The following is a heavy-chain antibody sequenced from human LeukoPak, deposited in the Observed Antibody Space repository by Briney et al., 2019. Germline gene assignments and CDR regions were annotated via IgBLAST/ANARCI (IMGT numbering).Heavy chain of an antibody. CDR1: GGSISSYY. V-gene: IGHV4-59*01. J-gene: IGHJ6*02. D-gene: IGHD5-12*01. CDR2: IYYSGST. Sequence: SETLSLTCTVSGGSISSYYWSWIRQPPGKGLEWIGYIYYSGSTDYNPSPKSRVTISVDTSKNQFSLKLSSVTAADTAVYYCARDRIVATILGVYYYYGMDVWGQGTTVTVSS. CDR3: ARDRIVATILGVYYYYGMDV.